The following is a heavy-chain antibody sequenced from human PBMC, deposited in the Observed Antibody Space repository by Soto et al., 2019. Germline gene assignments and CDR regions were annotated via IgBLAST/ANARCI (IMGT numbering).Heavy chain of an antibody. D-gene: IGHD6-6*01. V-gene: IGHV1-18*01. J-gene: IGHJ4*02. Sequence: ASVKVSCKASGYTFTSYGISWVRQAPGQGLEWMGWISAYNGNTNYAQKLQGRVTMTTDTSTSTAYMELRSLRSDDTAVYYCARAWIAARHPLPDFDYWGQGTLVTVSS. CDR1: GYTFTSYG. CDR3: ARAWIAARHPLPDFDY. CDR2: ISAYNGNT.